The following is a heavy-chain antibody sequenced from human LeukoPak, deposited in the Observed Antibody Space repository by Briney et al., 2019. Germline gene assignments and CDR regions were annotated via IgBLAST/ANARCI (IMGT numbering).Heavy chain of an antibody. D-gene: IGHD5-12*01. V-gene: IGHV3-23*01. Sequence: GGSLRLSCAASGFTFSSYAMSWVRQAPGKGLEWVSAISGSGGSTYYADSVKGRFTISRDNSKNTLYLQMNSLRAEDTAVYYCAKDIMARKWLRPLSGFDYWGQGTLVTVSS. CDR1: GFTFSSYA. J-gene: IGHJ4*02. CDR3: AKDIMARKWLRPLSGFDY. CDR2: ISGSGGST.